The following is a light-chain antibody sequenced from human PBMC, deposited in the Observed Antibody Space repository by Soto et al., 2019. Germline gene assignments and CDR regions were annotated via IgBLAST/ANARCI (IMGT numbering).Light chain of an antibody. Sequence: DIQMTQSPSTLSASVGDRVTITCRASQSISSWLAWYQQKPGKAPKLLIYKASNLESGVPSRFRGSVSGTDFTLTISSPQPHDFATYYGQQDNSYSRTFGHGTKVEMK. J-gene: IGKJ1*01. CDR3: QQDNSYSRT. V-gene: IGKV1-5*03. CDR2: KAS. CDR1: QSISSW.